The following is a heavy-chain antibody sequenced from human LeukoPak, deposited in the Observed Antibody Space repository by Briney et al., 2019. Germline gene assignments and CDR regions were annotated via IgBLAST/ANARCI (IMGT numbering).Heavy chain of an antibody. J-gene: IGHJ6*02. CDR1: GFTFSSYS. CDR3: ARVKTSYGSGSYYGMDV. V-gene: IGHV3-21*01. CDR2: ISSSSSYI. Sequence: GGSLRLSCAAPGFTFSSYSMNWVRQAPGKGLEWVSSISSSSSYIYYADSVKGRFTISRDNAKNSLYLQMNSLRAEDTAVYYCARVKTSYGSGSYYGMDVWGQGTTVTVSS. D-gene: IGHD3-10*01.